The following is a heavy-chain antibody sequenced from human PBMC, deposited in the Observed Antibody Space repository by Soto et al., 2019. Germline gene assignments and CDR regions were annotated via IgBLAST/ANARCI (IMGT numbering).Heavy chain of an antibody. V-gene: IGHV1-2*02. CDR3: VYYCAKANYGGYDYFQYGLDG. CDR2: INPKSGTT. J-gene: IGHJ6*02. D-gene: IGHD4-17*01. CDR1: GYRFTSYG. Sequence: QVQLVQSGAEVKKPGASLKVSCKASGYRFTSYGLHWVRQAPGQGLQWMGWINPKSGTTDYAQKFQGRVTMTREMSTNTAYLERSGLRSDDTADGTAVYYCAKANYGGYDYFQYGLDGWGQGTTVTVSS.